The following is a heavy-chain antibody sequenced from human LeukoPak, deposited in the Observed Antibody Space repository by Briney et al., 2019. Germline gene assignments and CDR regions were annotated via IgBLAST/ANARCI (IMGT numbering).Heavy chain of an antibody. CDR2: ISNSSSYI. CDR1: GFTFSSYN. D-gene: IGHD3-3*01. Sequence: PGGSLRLSCAASGFTFSSYNMNWVRQAPGKGLEWVSSISNSSSYIYYADSVKGRFTISRDNAKNSLYLQMNSLRAEDTAVYYCARIFTVHDAFDIWGQGTMVTVSP. CDR3: ARIFTVHDAFDI. J-gene: IGHJ3*02. V-gene: IGHV3-21*01.